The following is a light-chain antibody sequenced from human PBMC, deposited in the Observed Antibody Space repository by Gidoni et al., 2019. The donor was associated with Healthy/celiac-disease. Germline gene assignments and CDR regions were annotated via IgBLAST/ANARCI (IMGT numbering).Light chain of an antibody. CDR1: QSISSW. CDR2: DAS. CDR3: QQYNSYSRT. J-gene: IGKJ1*01. Sequence: IQMTQSPSTLSESVGDRVTITCRASQSISSWLAWYQQKPGKAPKLLIYDASSLESGVPSRFSGSGSGTEFTLTISSLQPDDFATYYCQQYNSYSRTFGQGTKVEIK. V-gene: IGKV1-5*01.